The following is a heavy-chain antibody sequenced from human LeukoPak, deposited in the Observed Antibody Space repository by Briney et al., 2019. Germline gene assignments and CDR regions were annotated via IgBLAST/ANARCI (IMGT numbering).Heavy chain of an antibody. CDR3: ARDRVTNFDY. J-gene: IGHJ4*02. V-gene: IGHV3-7*04. Sequence: GGSLRLSCEASGFTFSNAWMNWVRQAPGKGLEWVANIKQDGSEKYYVDSVKGRFTISRDNAKNSLYLQMNSLRAEDTAVYYCARDRVTNFDYWGQGTLVTVSS. CDR1: GFTFSNAW. D-gene: IGHD2-21*02. CDR2: IKQDGSEK.